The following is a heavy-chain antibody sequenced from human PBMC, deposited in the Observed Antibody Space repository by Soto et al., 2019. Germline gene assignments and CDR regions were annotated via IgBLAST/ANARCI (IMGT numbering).Heavy chain of an antibody. CDR2: IYTSGST. CDR3: ARDRLNDYDFWSGYYKDYYGMDV. J-gene: IGHJ6*02. V-gene: IGHV4-4*07. Sequence: SETLFLPCTVSGGSISSYYWSWIRQPAGKGLEWIGRIYTSGSTNYNPSLKSRVTMSVDTSKNQFSLKLSSVTAADTAVYYCARDRLNDYDFWSGYYKDYYGMDVWGQGTTVTVSS. D-gene: IGHD3-3*01. CDR1: GGSISSYY.